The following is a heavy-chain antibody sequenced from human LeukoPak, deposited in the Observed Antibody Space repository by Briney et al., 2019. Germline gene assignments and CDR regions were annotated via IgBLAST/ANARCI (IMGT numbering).Heavy chain of an antibody. Sequence: GASVKVSCKASGYTFTSYDINWVRQATGQGLEWMGWMNPNSGNTGYARKFQGRVTMTRNTSISTAYMELSSLRSEDTAVYYCYLGSGWYGSYYFDYWGQGTLVTVSS. CDR2: MNPNSGNT. J-gene: IGHJ4*02. CDR3: YLGSGWYGSYYFDY. CDR1: GYTFTSYD. V-gene: IGHV1-8*01. D-gene: IGHD6-19*01.